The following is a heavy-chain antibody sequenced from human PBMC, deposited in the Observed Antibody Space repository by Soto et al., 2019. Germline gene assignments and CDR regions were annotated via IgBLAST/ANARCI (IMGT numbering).Heavy chain of an antibody. Sequence: WIGWVRQMPGRGLEWVGIIYPGNSDTRYRPSFQGQVTISADKSISTAYLQWSSLKASDTAMYYCARPPGSGTLFAYWGQGTLVTVSS. J-gene: IGHJ4*02. CDR3: ARPPGSGTLFAY. CDR1: W. CDR2: IYPGNSDT. D-gene: IGHD2-15*01. V-gene: IGHV5-51*01.